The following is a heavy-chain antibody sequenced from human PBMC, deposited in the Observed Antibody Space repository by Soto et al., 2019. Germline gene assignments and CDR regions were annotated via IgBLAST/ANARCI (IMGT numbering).Heavy chain of an antibody. CDR3: ARLETAVAGMDV. V-gene: IGHV4-39*01. CDR2: IYYSGST. D-gene: IGHD6-19*01. CDR1: GGSISSSSYY. J-gene: IGHJ6*02. Sequence: QLQLQESGPGLVKPSETLSLTCTVSGGSISSSSYYWGWIRQPPGKGLEWIGSIYYSGSTYYNPSLKSRVTISVDTSKNQFSLKLSSVTAADTAVYYCARLETAVAGMDVWGQGTTVTVSS.